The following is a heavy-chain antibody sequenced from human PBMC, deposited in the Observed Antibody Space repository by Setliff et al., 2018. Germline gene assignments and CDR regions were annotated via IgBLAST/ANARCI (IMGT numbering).Heavy chain of an antibody. J-gene: IGHJ2*01. Sequence: SETLSLTCTVSGGSISSGTYYWSWIRQPAGKGLEWIGRLHTSGSIDYNPSLKSRVTISVDTSKNQFSLRLRSVTAADTAVYYCARAVPRGATPDYWYFDLWGRGTLVTVS. CDR2: LHTSGSI. V-gene: IGHV4-61*02. CDR3: ARAVPRGATPDYWYFDL. CDR1: GGSISSGTYY. D-gene: IGHD2-2*01.